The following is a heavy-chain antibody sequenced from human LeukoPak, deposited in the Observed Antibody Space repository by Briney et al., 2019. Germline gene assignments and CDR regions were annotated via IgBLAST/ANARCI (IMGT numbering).Heavy chain of an antibody. D-gene: IGHD2-2*01. Sequence: PSETLSLTCTVSGGSISSYYWSWIRQPPGKGLEWIGYIYYSGSTNYNPSLKRRVTISVDTSKNQFSLKLSSVTAADTAVYYCARDRGVVPAANPFFYYYYGMDVWGKGTTVTVSS. CDR3: ARDRGVVPAANPFFYYYYGMDV. CDR1: GGSISSYY. CDR2: IYYSGST. V-gene: IGHV4-59*01. J-gene: IGHJ6*04.